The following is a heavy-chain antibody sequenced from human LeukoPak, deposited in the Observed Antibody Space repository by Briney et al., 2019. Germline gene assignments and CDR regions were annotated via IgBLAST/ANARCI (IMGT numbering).Heavy chain of an antibody. CDR1: GFTFSNLY. D-gene: IGHD6-13*01. J-gene: IGHJ4*02. CDR3: ARDRHGYFDY. Sequence: GGSLRLSCAASGFTFSNLYMIWLRQAPGKGLEAISYISHNGETKYYADSVKGRLSISRDNTKSSLYLQMNSLRVEDTAVYYCARDRHGYFDYWGQGTLVTVSS. V-gene: IGHV3-11*01. CDR2: ISHNGETK.